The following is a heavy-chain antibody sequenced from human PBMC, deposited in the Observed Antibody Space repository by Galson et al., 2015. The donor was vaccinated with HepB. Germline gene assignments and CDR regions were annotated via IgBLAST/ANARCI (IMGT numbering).Heavy chain of an antibody. D-gene: IGHD3-22*01. J-gene: IGHJ4*02. V-gene: IGHV3-23*01. CDR1: GFTFSSYA. CDR2: ISGSGGST. CDR3: AKEGTKDYYDSSGYYEGGGFDY. Sequence: SLRLSCAASGFTFSSYAMSWVRQAPGKGLEWVSAISGSGGSTYYADSVKGRFTISRDNSKNTLYLQMNSLRAEDTAVYYCAKEGTKDYYDSSGYYEGGGFDYWGQGTLVTVSS.